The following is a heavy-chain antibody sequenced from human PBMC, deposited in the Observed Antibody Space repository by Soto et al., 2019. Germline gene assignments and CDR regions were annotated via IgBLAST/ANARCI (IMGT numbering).Heavy chain of an antibody. CDR1: GFTFSSYG. CDR2: ISYDGSNK. CDR3: AKEGGYSYRLEFHFDY. J-gene: IGHJ4*02. D-gene: IGHD5-18*01. V-gene: IGHV3-30*18. Sequence: SGGSLRLSCAASGFTFSSYGMHWVRQAPGKGLEWVAVISYDGSNKYYADSVKGRFTISRDNSKNTLYLQMNSLRAEDTAVYYCAKEGGYSYRLEFHFDYWGQGTLVTVSS.